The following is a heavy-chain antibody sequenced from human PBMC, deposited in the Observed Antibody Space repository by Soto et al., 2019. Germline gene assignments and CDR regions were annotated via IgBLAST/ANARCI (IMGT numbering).Heavy chain of an antibody. V-gene: IGHV1-69*01. CDR3: ARSGRYDYVWGSYRPNFDY. CDR1: GGTFSSYA. D-gene: IGHD3-16*02. Sequence: QVQLVQSGAEVKKPGSSVKVSCKASGGTFSSYAISWVRQAPGQGLEWMGGIIPIFGTANYAQKFQGRVTITAEESTSTAYMELSSLRSEDTAVYYCARSGRYDYVWGSYRPNFDYWGQGTLVTVSS. CDR2: IIPIFGTA. J-gene: IGHJ4*02.